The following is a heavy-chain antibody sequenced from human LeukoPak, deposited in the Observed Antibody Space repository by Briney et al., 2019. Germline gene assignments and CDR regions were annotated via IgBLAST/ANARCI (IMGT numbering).Heavy chain of an antibody. CDR2: IYYSGST. V-gene: IGHV4-59*08. CDR1: GGSISSYY. CDR3: ARQDNYYYGMDV. Sequence: SETLSLTCTVSGGSISSYYWSWIRQPPGKGLEWIGYIYYSGSTNYNPSLKSRVNISVDTSKNQFSLKLSSVTAADTAVYYCARQDNYYYGMDVWGQGTTVTVSS. J-gene: IGHJ6*02.